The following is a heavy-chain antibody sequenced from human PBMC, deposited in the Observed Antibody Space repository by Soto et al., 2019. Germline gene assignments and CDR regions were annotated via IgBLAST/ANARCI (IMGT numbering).Heavy chain of an antibody. CDR1: GGTFSSYA. CDR3: ARGTVTGSEYNYYYYGMDV. J-gene: IGHJ6*02. D-gene: IGHD1-1*01. Sequence: SVKVSCKASGGTFSSYAIDWVRQAPGQGLEWMGGIIPLFGTTNYAQKLQGRVKLTADESTRTAYMELSTLTSEDTAVYYCARGTVTGSEYNYYYYGMDVWGQGTTVTVSS. V-gene: IGHV1-69*13. CDR2: IIPLFGTT.